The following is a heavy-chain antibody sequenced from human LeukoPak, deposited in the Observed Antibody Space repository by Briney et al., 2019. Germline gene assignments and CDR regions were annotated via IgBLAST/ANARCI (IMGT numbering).Heavy chain of an antibody. CDR2: VDPENGKT. CDR1: GYTFIDYY. CDR3: ATIVGAPGWFDY. V-gene: IGHV1-69-2*01. D-gene: IGHD1-26*01. J-gene: IGHJ4*02. Sequence: ASVKISCKASGYTFIDYYMHWVQQAPGKGLEWMGRVDPENGKTIYAEKFQDRVTITADTSTDTAYMELSSLRSEDTAVYYCATIVGAPGWFDYWGQGTLVTVSS.